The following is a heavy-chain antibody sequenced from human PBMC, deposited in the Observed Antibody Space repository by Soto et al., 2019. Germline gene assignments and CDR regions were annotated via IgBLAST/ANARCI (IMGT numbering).Heavy chain of an antibody. CDR1: GFTFSSYW. D-gene: IGHD5-18*01. V-gene: IGHV3-74*01. J-gene: IGHJ4*02. CDR3: ATGGYSYGWGY. CDR2: INPAGSAS. Sequence: EVQLVESGGGLVQPGGSLRLSCVGSGFTFSSYWMHWVRQAPGKGPVLVSRINPAGSASSYADFVKGRVIVSRENGKNTVYLEMNSLSAEDTAVYYCATGGYSYGWGYWVEGTLVTVSS.